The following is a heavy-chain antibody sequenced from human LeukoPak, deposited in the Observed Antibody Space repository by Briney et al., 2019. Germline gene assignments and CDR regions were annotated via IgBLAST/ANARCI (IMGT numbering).Heavy chain of an antibody. CDR3: AKEGYNWTPAGYFDY. V-gene: IGHV3-30-3*01. CDR2: ISYDGSNK. J-gene: IGHJ4*02. Sequence: GGSLRLSCAASGFTFSSYAMHWVRQAPGEGLEWVAVISYDGSNKYYADSVKGRFTISRDNSKNTLYLQMNSLRAEDTAVYYCAKEGYNWTPAGYFDYWGQGTLVTVSS. D-gene: IGHD1-20*01. CDR1: GFTFSSYA.